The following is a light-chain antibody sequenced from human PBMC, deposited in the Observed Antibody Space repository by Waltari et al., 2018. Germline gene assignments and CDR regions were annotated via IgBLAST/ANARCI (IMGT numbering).Light chain of an antibody. CDR3: QERSNWPGGA. CDR2: DAS. J-gene: IGKJ4*01. V-gene: IGKV3-11*01. Sequence: EIVLTQSPATLSLSPGERATLSCRASQSVRTYLAWYKHRPGQAPRLLIYDASNRATDVPARFSGSGSGTDFTLTISSLQPEDFAVYYCQERSNWPGGAFGGGTKVEIK. CDR1: QSVRTY.